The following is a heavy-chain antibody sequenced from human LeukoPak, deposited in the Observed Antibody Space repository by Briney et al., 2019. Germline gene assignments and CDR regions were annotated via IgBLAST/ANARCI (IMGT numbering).Heavy chain of an antibody. D-gene: IGHD6-25*01. CDR3: ARRGRNSSGWQDYL. CDR2: IYHTGIT. V-gene: IGHV4-59*02. Sequence: SETLSLTCTVSGGSVSSYYWSWIRQPPGKGLEWIANIYHTGITNYNPSLSSRVTISIDTAKNQFSLKLTSVTAADTAVYYCARRGRNSSGWQDYLWGQGTLVTVSS. J-gene: IGHJ4*02. CDR1: GGSVSSYY.